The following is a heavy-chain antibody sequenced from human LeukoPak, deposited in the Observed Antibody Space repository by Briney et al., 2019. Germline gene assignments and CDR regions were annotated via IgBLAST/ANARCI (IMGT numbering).Heavy chain of an antibody. CDR3: ARSWGGSGWFNY. Sequence: KSSETLSLTCTVSGGSISSSSYYWGWIRQPPGKGLEWIGSIYYSGSTYYNPSLKSRVTISVDTSKNQFSLKLSSVTAADTAVYYCARSWGGSGWFNYWGQGTLVTVSS. J-gene: IGHJ4*02. D-gene: IGHD6-19*01. CDR2: IYYSGST. CDR1: GGSISSSSYY. V-gene: IGHV4-39*07.